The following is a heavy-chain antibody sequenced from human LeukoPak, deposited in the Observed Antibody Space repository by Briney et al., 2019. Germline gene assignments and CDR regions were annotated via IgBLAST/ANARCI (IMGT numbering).Heavy chain of an antibody. Sequence: GGSLRLSCAASGFTFSSYAMSWVRQAPGKGLEWVSYISSSGDKTYHADSVKGRFTISRDNSKNTLYLQMNSLRAEDTAVYYCAKDRGSGSYYVISLFDYWGQGTLVTVSS. CDR3: AKDRGSGSYYVISLFDY. CDR2: ISSSGDKT. J-gene: IGHJ4*02. CDR1: GFTFSSYA. V-gene: IGHV3-23*01. D-gene: IGHD1-26*01.